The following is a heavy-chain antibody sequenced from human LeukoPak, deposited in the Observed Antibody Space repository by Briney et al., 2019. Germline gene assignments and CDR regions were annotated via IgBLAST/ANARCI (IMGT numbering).Heavy chain of an antibody. CDR2: VFTTGTT. D-gene: IGHD6-19*01. J-gene: IGHJ5*01. V-gene: IGHV3-53*01. CDR3: AGDRRTSGWYAS. CDR1: GFTVSSHY. Sequence: GGSLRLSCVPSGFTVSSHYISWFRQAPGKGLEWVSVVFTTGTTYYANSVKGRFTLSRDTLKNTVYLQMNSLTAEDTALYYCAGDRRTSGWYASWGQGTLVTVSS.